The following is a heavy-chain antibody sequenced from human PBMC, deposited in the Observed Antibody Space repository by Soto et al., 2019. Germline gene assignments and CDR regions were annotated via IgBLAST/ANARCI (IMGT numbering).Heavy chain of an antibody. CDR1: GYTFTSYY. V-gene: IGHV1-46*01. CDR3: AIDLGEGGATLRHVFDY. D-gene: IGHD1-26*01. Sequence: QVQLVQSGAEVKKPGASVKVSCKASGYTFTSYYMHWVRQAPGQGLKWMGIINPSGGSTSYEQKVQVGVTMTRDTSTSTVYMELSRLRSEDTAVYYCAIDLGEGGATLRHVFDYWGQGALVTVSS. CDR2: INPSGGST. J-gene: IGHJ4*02.